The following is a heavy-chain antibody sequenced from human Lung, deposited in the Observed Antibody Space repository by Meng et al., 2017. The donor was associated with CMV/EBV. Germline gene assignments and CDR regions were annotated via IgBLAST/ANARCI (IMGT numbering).Heavy chain of an antibody. J-gene: IGHJ3*02. CDR3: AREAYYVSSGYQKTLDI. CDR1: GGXLTNTDYY. V-gene: IGHV4-39*07. Sequence: LXCRVAGGXLTNTDYYWAWVLQVPGKGLEWIGIILYSGGTYYNPSLGSRVTILLDTSKNKFSLKVNAVTAEDTAVYYCAREAYYVSSGYQKTLDIRXQGTXVTVSS. D-gene: IGHD3-22*01. CDR2: ILYSGGT.